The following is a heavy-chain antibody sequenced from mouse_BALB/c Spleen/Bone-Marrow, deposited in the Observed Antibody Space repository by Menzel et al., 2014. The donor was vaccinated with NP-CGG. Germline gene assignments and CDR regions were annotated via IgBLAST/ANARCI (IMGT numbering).Heavy chain of an antibody. CDR1: GFTFSSFG. J-gene: IGHJ1*01. D-gene: IGHD1-1*01. CDR2: ISSGSSTI. CDR3: ARRGSNHWYFDV. Sequence: EVKLMESGGGLVQPGGSRKLSCAASGFTFSSFGMHWVRQAPEKGLEWVAYISSGSSTIYYADTVKGRFTISRANPKNTLFPQMTSLRSEDTAMDYCARRGSNHWYFDVWGAGTTVTGSS. V-gene: IGHV5-17*02.